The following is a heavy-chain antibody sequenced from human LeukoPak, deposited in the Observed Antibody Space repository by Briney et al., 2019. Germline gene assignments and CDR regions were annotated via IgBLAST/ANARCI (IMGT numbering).Heavy chain of an antibody. CDR3: ARDLATIDGIAWYYFEN. J-gene: IGHJ4*02. V-gene: IGHV1-2*02. CDR2: IDPNTGGT. CDR1: GYTFTDHY. Sequence: GASVKVSCKASGYTFTDHYIHWVRQAPGQGFEWMGWIDPNTGGTDYAQKFQDRIAISTYTSISTAYMELSRLRSDDTALYYCARDLATIDGIAWYYFENWGQGTLVTVS. D-gene: IGHD5-12*01.